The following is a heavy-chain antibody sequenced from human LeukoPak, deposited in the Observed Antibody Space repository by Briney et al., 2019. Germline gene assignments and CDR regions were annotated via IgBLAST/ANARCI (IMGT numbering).Heavy chain of an antibody. D-gene: IGHD3-9*01. V-gene: IGHV3-30-3*01. CDR1: GFPFSSCA. CDR2: ISYDGDYK. J-gene: IGHJ6*02. CDR3: ARVLSLNSYYYGMDV. Sequence: PGGSLRLSCAASGFPFSSCAIHWVRHAPGKGLEWVAVISYDGDYKYYADSVKGRFTISRDNSKNMLYLQMNSLRAEDTAVYYCARVLSLNSYYYGMDVWGQGTTVTV.